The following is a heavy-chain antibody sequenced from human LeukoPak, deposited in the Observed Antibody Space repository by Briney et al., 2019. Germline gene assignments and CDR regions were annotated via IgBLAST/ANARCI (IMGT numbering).Heavy chain of an antibody. Sequence: GGSLRLSCAASGFTFDDYAMYWVRQAPGKGLEWVSGITWNSGKTGYADSVKGRFTISRDNAKNALYLQMDSLRAEDGALYYCAKDSAFRQCQLLNTFDFWGQGTMVTVSS. CDR2: ITWNSGKT. CDR1: GFTFDDYA. J-gene: IGHJ3*01. CDR3: AKDSAFRQCQLLNTFDF. D-gene: IGHD2-2*01. V-gene: IGHV3-9*01.